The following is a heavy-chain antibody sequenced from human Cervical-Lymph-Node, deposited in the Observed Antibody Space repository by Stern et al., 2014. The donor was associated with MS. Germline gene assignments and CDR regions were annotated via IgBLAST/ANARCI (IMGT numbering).Heavy chain of an antibody. CDR3: ARDHFTTSLDV. D-gene: IGHD2-2*01. CDR1: GGSISSDNYY. CDR2: IYYSGTT. J-gene: IGHJ6*02. V-gene: IGHV4-31*03. Sequence: VQLLESGPGLVKPSQTLSLTCTVSGGSISSDNYYWTWIRQPPGQGLEWIGHIYYSGTTSYNPSLKSRVSITVDTSKNLFSLRLSSVTAADTAVYYCARDHFTTSLDVWGHGTTVTVS.